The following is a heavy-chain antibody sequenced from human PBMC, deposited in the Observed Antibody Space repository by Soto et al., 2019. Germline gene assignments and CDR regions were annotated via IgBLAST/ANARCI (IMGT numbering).Heavy chain of an antibody. V-gene: IGHV1-2*02. CDR2: INPNSGGT. CDR3: ARVIRAARYYYYGMDV. CDR1: GYTFTGYY. J-gene: IGHJ6*02. D-gene: IGHD6-6*01. Sequence: ASVKVSCKASGYTFTGYYMHWVRQAPGQGLEWMGWINPNSGGTNYAQKFQGRVTMTRDTSISTAYMELSRLRSDDTAVYYCARVIRAARYYYYGMDVWGQGTTVTVSS.